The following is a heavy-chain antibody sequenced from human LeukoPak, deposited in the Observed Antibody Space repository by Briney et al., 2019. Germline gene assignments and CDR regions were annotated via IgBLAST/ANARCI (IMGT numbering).Heavy chain of an antibody. J-gene: IGHJ4*02. CDR2: IASDGNYK. CDR3: ANLPSNWTAHFGDY. Sequence: PGGSLRLSCAAAGFTLSHYGMHWVRQAPGKGLEWVAYIASDGNYKDYADPVKGRFTISRDNSRNTLYLQMDSLRAEDTAVYYCANLPSNWTAHFGDYWGQGTLVSVAS. V-gene: IGHV3-30*02. D-gene: IGHD1-1*01. CDR1: GFTLSHYG.